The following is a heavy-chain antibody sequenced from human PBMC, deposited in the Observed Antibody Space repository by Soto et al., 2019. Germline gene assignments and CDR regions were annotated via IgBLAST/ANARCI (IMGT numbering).Heavy chain of an antibody. V-gene: IGHV2-70*11. CDR3: ARILLWFGESGAPSYYFDY. Sequence: SGPTLVNPTQTLTLTCTFSGFSLSTSGMCVSWIRQPPGKALEWLARIDWDDDKYYSTSLKTRLTISKDTSKNQVVLTMTNMDPVDTATYYCARILLWFGESGAPSYYFDYWGQGTLVTVSS. D-gene: IGHD3-10*01. J-gene: IGHJ4*02. CDR1: GFSLSTSGMC. CDR2: IDWDDDK.